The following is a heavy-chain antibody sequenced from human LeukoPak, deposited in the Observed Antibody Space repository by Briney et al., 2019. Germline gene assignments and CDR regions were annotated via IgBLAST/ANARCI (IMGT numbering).Heavy chain of an antibody. V-gene: IGHV1-2*02. J-gene: IGHJ6*02. CDR2: INPNSGGT. Sequence: GASVKVSCKASGYTFTDYYMHWVRQAPGQGLEWMGWINPNSGGTNYAQKFQGRVTMTRDTSISTAYMELSRLRSDDTAVYYCARLGSRNYYYYGMDVWGRGTTVTVSS. D-gene: IGHD1-14*01. CDR3: ARLGSRNYYYYGMDV. CDR1: GYTFTDYY.